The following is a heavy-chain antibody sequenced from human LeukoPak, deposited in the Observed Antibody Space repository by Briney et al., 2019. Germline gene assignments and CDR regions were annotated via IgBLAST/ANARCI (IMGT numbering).Heavy chain of an antibody. CDR3: ARDRPSSWTIPPDY. CDR1: GYTFTSDG. J-gene: IGHJ4*02. D-gene: IGHD6-13*01. V-gene: IGHV1-18*01. CDR2: ISAYNGNT. Sequence: GASVKVSCKXSGYTFTSDGISWVRQAPGQGLEWMGRISAYNGNTNYAQKLQGRVTMTTDTSTSTAYMELRSLRSDDTAVYYCARDRPSSWTIPPDYWGQGTLVTVSS.